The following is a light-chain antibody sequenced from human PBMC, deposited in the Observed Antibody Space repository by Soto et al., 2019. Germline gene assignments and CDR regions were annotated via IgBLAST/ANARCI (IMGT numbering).Light chain of an antibody. CDR2: SSN. CDR1: SSNIGHNS. J-gene: IGLJ3*02. V-gene: IGLV1-44*01. CDR3: AAWGDSLNGVV. Sequence: QSVLTQPASASGTPGQRSTISCSGSSSNIGHNSVNWYQQLPGTAPKLLIYSSNQRPSGVPDRFSGSKSGTSASLAISGLQSGDEAHYYCAAWGDSLNGVVFGGGTKVTVL.